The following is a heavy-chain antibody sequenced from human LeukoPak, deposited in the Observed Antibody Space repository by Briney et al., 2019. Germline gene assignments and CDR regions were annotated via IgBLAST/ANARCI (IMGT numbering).Heavy chain of an antibody. J-gene: IGHJ5*02. Sequence: GGSLRLSCAASGFTFSSYEMNWVRQAPGKGLEWVANIKQDGSEKYYVDSVKGRFTISRDNAKNSLYLQMNSLRVEDTAVYSCARGADGVSSNSRGWFDPWGQGTLVTVSS. V-gene: IGHV3-7*01. CDR2: IKQDGSEK. CDR1: GFTFSSYE. D-gene: IGHD2-15*01. CDR3: ARGADGVSSNSRGWFDP.